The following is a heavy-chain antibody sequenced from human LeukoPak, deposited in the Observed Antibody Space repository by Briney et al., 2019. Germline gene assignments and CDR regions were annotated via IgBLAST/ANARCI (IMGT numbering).Heavy chain of an antibody. CDR1: GFTFSDYY. D-gene: IGHD6-13*01. CDR3: AKYSSSDNWFDP. Sequence: GGSLRLSCAASGFTFSDYYMSWIRQAPGKGLEWVSYISSSGSTIYYADSVKGRFTISRDNAKNSLYLQMNSLRVEDTAVYYCAKYSSSDNWFDPWGQGTLVTVSS. J-gene: IGHJ5*02. CDR2: ISSSGSTI. V-gene: IGHV3-11*04.